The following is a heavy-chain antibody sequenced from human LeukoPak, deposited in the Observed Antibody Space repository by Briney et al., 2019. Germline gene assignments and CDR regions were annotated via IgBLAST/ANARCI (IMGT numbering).Heavy chain of an antibody. V-gene: IGHV3-30*03. CDR2: ISYDGSNK. CDR1: GFTFSSYG. D-gene: IGHD3-22*01. CDR3: ARGTYYYER. J-gene: IGHJ4*02. Sequence: GGSLRLSCAASGFTFSSYGMHWVRQAPGKGLEWVAVISYDGSNKYYADSVKGRFTISRDNAKNSLYLQMNSLRAEDTAVYYCARGTYYYERWGQGTLVTVSS.